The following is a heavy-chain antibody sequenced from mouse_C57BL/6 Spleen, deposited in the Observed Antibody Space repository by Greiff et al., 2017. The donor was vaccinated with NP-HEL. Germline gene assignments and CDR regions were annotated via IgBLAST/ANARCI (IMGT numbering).Heavy chain of an antibody. Sequence: VQLKESGGGLVQPGGSLKLSCAASGFTFSDYYMYWVRQTPEKRLEWVAYISNGGGSTYYPDTVKGRFTISRDNAKNTLYLQMSRLKSEDTAMYYCARRGYYGSKYFDVWGTGTTVTVSS. CDR1: GFTFSDYY. CDR2: ISNGGGST. CDR3: ARRGYYGSKYFDV. D-gene: IGHD1-1*01. J-gene: IGHJ1*03. V-gene: IGHV5-12*01.